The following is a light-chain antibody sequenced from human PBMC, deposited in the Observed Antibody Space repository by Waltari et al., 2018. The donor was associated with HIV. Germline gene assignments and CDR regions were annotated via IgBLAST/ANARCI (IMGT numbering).Light chain of an antibody. Sequence: QSALTQPASVSGSPGQSITISCPGSSSDVGSYKHVSWYQQHPGKAPRLIINEVSKRPSGVSNRYSASKSGKTASLTVSGLRAEDEADYYCSSYAGSSTFVICGGGTKLTVL. J-gene: IGLJ2*01. V-gene: IGLV2-23*02. CDR3: SSYAGSSTFVI. CDR1: SSDVGSYKH. CDR2: EVS.